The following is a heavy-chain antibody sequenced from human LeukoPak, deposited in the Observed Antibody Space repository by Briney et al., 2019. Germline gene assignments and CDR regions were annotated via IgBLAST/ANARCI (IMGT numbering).Heavy chain of an antibody. D-gene: IGHD3-3*01. CDR3: ARGVRFSDFYYYMDV. CDR2: MNPNSGNT. Sequence: GASVKVSCKASGYTFTSYDINWVRQATGQGLEWMGWMNPNSGNTGYARKFQGRVTFTRNSSISTAYMDLSSLRSEDTAVYYCARGVRFSDFYYYMDVWGQGTTVTVSS. CDR1: GYTFTSYD. V-gene: IGHV1-8*03. J-gene: IGHJ6*03.